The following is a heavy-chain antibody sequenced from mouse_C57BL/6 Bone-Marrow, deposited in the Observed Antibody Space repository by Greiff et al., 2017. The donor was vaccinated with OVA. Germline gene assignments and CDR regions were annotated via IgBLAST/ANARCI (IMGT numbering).Heavy chain of an antibody. D-gene: IGHD1-1*01. CDR2: ISSGSSTI. CDR3: ARPPYGSSYLGV. CDR1: GFTFSDYG. V-gene: IGHV5-17*01. J-gene: IGHJ1*03. Sequence: EVQRVESGGGLVKPGGSLKLSCAASGFTFSDYGMHWVRQAPEQGLEWVAYISSGSSTIYYADTVQGRFTISRDNAKNTLFLHITSLRSEDTAMYYYARPPYGSSYLGVWGTGTTVTVYS.